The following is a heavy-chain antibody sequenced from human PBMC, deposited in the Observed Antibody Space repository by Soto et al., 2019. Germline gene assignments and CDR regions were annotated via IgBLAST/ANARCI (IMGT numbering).Heavy chain of an antibody. CDR1: GFTFRNYS. Sequence: GGSLRLSCAASGFTFRNYSMNWVRQAPGKGLEWVSSIGTSGSYIYDTDSVKGRFTISRDNTKDSLFLQMNSLRAEDTAIYYCARGSAFIGLDYWGQGTPVTVSS. CDR2: IGTSGSYI. D-gene: IGHD1-26*01. V-gene: IGHV3-21*01. CDR3: ARGSAFIGLDY. J-gene: IGHJ4*02.